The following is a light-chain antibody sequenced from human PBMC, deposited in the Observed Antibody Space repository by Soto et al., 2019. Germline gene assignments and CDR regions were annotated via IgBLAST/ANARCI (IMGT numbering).Light chain of an antibody. CDR1: QSVDTK. J-gene: IGKJ2*01. Sequence: ETVMTQSPATLSVSLGERVTLSSRASQSVDTKLAWYQHKPGQAPRLLIYGASTRATGIPARFSGSGSGTEFTLTISGLQSEDFAVYFCQQYYNWYTYGQGTKLEIK. CDR2: GAS. CDR3: QQYYNWYT. V-gene: IGKV3-15*01.